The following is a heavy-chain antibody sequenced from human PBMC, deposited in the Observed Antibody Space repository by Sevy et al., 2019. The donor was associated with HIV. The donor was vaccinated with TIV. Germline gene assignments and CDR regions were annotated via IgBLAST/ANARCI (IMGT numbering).Heavy chain of an antibody. CDR2: IRNRPNSYTT. J-gene: IGHJ6*03. V-gene: IGHV3-72*01. CDR1: GFTFSDHY. CDR3: VRGPNCGVGGCQQISPYCLDV. D-gene: IGHD2-15*01. Sequence: GGSLRLSCAASGFTFSDHYVDWVRQAPGKGLEWVGRIRNRPNSYTTEYAASVKGRFTISRDDSTNSVYLQMNSLKTQDLAVYYCVRGPNCGVGGCQQISPYCLDVWGKGATVTVSS.